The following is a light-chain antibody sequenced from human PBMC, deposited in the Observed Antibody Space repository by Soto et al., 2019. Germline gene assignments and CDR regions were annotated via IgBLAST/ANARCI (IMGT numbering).Light chain of an antibody. Sequence: QSVLTQPPSASGSPGQSVTISCTGTSSDIGRYNYVSWYQQHPGKAPKLIVFEVAQRPPGVPNRFSASKSGNTASLTVSGIQVEDEADYSSSSYAGATRLVFGGGTKLTVL. CDR2: EVA. J-gene: IGLJ3*02. CDR3: SSYAGATRLV. CDR1: SSDIGRYNY. V-gene: IGLV2-8*01.